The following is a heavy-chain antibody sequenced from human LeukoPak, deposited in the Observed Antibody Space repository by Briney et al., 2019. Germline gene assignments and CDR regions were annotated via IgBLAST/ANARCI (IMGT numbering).Heavy chain of an antibody. D-gene: IGHD6-6*01. V-gene: IGHV5-51*01. Sequence: HGESLKISCKGSGYSFTSYWIGWVRQMPGKGLEWMGIIYPGDSDTRYSPSFQGQVTISADKSISTAYMELSSLRSEDTAVYYCARVKAARLARIFDYWGQGTLVTVSS. J-gene: IGHJ4*02. CDR1: GYSFTSYW. CDR2: IYPGDSDT. CDR3: ARVKAARLARIFDY.